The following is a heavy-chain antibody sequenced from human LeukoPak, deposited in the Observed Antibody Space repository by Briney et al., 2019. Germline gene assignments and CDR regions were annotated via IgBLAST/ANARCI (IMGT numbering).Heavy chain of an antibody. CDR3: ATVPKYDFWSGYYLGGDAFDI. Sequence: SEPLSLTCAVYGGSFSGYYWSWIRQPPGKGLQWNGVINHSGSTSYNPSLKSRVTISVDTSKNHFSLKLSSVTAADTAVYYCATVPKYDFWSGYYLGGDAFDIWGQGTMVTVSS. J-gene: IGHJ3*02. D-gene: IGHD3-3*01. CDR2: INHSGST. CDR1: GGSFSGYY. V-gene: IGHV4-34*01.